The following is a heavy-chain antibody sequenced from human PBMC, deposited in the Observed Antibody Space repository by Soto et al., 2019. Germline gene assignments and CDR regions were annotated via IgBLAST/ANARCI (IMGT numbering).Heavy chain of an antibody. J-gene: IGHJ3*01. CDR3: ARLLSRAFEL. Sequence: DSLKGRFTISRDNAKNSMYLQVKSLRAEDTAVYYCARLLSRAFELWGHGTLVTVSS. V-gene: IGHV3-21*01.